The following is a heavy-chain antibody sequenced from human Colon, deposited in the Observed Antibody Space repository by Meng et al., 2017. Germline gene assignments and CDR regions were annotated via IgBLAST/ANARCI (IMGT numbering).Heavy chain of an antibody. V-gene: IGHV4-4*02. D-gene: IGHD6-19*01. CDR2: IYLSGSP. Sequence: QVELEESGPGLVEPSGTLSLTCAVSAGPISSSNYWSWVRQPPGKGLEWIGQIYLSGSPSYNPSLESRVTISVDKSKNQLSLRLTSVTAADTAIYYCARHGGWHFDYWGQGTLVTVSS. CDR3: ARHGGWHFDY. J-gene: IGHJ4*02. CDR1: AGPISSSNY.